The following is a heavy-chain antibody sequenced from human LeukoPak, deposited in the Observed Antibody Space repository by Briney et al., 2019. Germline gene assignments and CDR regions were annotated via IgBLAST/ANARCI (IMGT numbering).Heavy chain of an antibody. V-gene: IGHV3-48*04. CDR1: GFTFSDYS. Sequence: GGSLRLSCAASGFTFSDYSMNWVRQAPGKGLEWVSYITSSSSAIYYADSVKGRFTISRDNSKNTLYLQMNSLRAEDTAVYYCARQVSGWYHYFDYWGQGTLVTVSS. D-gene: IGHD6-19*01. CDR3: ARQVSGWYHYFDY. CDR2: ITSSSSAI. J-gene: IGHJ4*02.